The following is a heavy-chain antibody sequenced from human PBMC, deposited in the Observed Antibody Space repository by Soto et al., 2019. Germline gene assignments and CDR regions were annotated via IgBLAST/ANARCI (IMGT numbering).Heavy chain of an antibody. Sequence: QVQLVQSGAEVKKPGASVQVSCKASGYTFRSYGINWVRQAPGQGLEWMGRISVHNGDTKYAQKFQGRVIMTTDTSTSTAYMELRSLRSDDTAVYYCARVYYMDVWGKGTTDTVSS. J-gene: IGHJ6*03. CDR2: ISVHNGDT. CDR3: ARVYYMDV. V-gene: IGHV1-18*01. CDR1: GYTFRSYG.